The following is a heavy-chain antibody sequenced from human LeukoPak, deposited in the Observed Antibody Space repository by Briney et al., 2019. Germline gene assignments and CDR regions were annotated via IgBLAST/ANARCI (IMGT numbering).Heavy chain of an antibody. CDR3: AKDGPGGDYYYYGMDV. J-gene: IGHJ6*04. V-gene: IGHV3-23*01. CDR2: ISDSGGST. D-gene: IGHD3-10*01. Sequence: GGSLRLSCAASGLTFSSYAMSWVRQAPGKGLEWVSAISDSGGSTYYADSVKGRFTISRDNSKNTLYLQMNSLRAEDTAVYYCAKDGPGGDYYYYGMDVWGKGTTVTVSS. CDR1: GLTFSSYA.